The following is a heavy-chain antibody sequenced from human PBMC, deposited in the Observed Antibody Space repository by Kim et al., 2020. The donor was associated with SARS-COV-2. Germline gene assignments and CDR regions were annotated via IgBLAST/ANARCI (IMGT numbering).Heavy chain of an antibody. J-gene: IGHJ6*02. Sequence: GGSLRLSCTASGFTFGDYAMSWVRQAPGKGLEWVGFIRSKAYGGTTEYAASEKGRFTISRDDSKSIAYLQMNSLKTEDTAVYYCTRDISKDYGDYMRIYYYDYGMDVWGQGTTVTVSS. CDR2: IRSKAYGGTT. CDR3: TRDISKDYGDYMRIYYYDYGMDV. V-gene: IGHV3-49*04. D-gene: IGHD4-17*01. CDR1: GFTFGDYA.